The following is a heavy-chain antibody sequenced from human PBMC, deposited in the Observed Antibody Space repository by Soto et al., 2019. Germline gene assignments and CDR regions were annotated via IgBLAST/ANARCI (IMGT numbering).Heavy chain of an antibody. CDR1: GGSISSSSYY. Sequence: SETLSLTCAVCGGSISSSSYYGGWIRQPPGKGLEWIGSIYYSGSTYYNPSLKSRVTISVDTSKNQFSLKLSSVTAADTAVYYCARLVNMVRGVEIDYWGQGTLVTVSS. D-gene: IGHD3-10*01. CDR3: ARLVNMVRGVEIDY. V-gene: IGHV4-39*01. CDR2: IYYSGST. J-gene: IGHJ4*02.